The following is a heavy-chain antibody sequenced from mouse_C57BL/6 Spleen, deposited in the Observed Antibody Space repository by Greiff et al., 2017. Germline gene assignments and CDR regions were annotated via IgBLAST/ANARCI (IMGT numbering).Heavy chain of an antibody. Sequence: EVQLVESGGGLVKPGGSLKLSCAASGFTFSDYGMHWVRQAPEKGLEWVAYISSGSSTIYYADTVKGRFTISRANAKNTLFLQMTSLRSEDTAMYYCARPGVLRSAYYGMDYWGQGTSVTVSS. J-gene: IGHJ4*01. CDR2: ISSGSSTI. CDR3: ARPGVLRSAYYGMDY. D-gene: IGHD1-1*01. V-gene: IGHV5-17*01. CDR1: GFTFSDYG.